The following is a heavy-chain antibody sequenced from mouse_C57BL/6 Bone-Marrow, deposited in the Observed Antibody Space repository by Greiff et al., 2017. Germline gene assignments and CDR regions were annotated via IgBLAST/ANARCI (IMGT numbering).Heavy chain of an antibody. CDR2: INPSSGYT. CDR1: GYTFTSYT. V-gene: IGHV1-4*01. D-gene: IGHD1-1*01. Sequence: QVQLQQSGAELARPGASVKMSCKASGYTFTSYTMHWVKQRPGQGLEWIGYINPSSGYTKYNQKFKDKATLTADKSSSTAYMQLCSLTSEDSAVYYCAYGSSPWFAYWGQGTLVTVSA. CDR3: AYGSSPWFAY. J-gene: IGHJ3*01.